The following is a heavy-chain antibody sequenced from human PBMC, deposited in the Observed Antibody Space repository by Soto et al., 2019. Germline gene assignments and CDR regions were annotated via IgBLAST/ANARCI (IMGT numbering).Heavy chain of an antibody. D-gene: IGHD6-13*01. J-gene: IGHJ5*02. CDR2: ISYDGSNK. Sequence: QVQLVESGGGVVQPGRSLRLSCAASRFTFSSYGMHWVRQAPGKGLEWVAVISYDGSNKYYADSVKGRFTISRDNSKNTRYLQMNSLRAEDTAVYYCAKDLIIAAAGTNPWFDPWGQGTLVTVSS. CDR3: AKDLIIAAAGTNPWFDP. CDR1: RFTFSSYG. V-gene: IGHV3-30*18.